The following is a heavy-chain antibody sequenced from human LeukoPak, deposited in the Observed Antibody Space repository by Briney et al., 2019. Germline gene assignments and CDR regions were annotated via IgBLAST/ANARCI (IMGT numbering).Heavy chain of an antibody. Sequence: PWEALSLTCTVSGGSISSCGYYWSWIRQHPGKGLEWIGNIYYSGSPYYKRSLKSRITISVDTSTNQFSLKLSSVTAADTAVYYCARDRGSSWLSPLLDAFDIWGQGTMVTVSS. V-gene: IGHV4-31*03. D-gene: IGHD6-13*01. CDR2: IYYSGSP. CDR3: ARDRGSSWLSPLLDAFDI. CDR1: GGSISSCGYY. J-gene: IGHJ3*02.